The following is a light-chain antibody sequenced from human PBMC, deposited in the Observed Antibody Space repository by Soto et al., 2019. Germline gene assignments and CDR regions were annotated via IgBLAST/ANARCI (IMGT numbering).Light chain of an antibody. Sequence: QSALTQPASVSASPGQSITISCTGTSSDVGGYNYVSWYQPHPGKAPKLRIYDVSNRPSGVSNRFSGSKSGNTASLTHSGLQAEDEGDYYCSSYTSRSRLVFGGGTKLTVL. CDR2: DVS. CDR1: SSDVGGYNY. CDR3: SSYTSRSRLV. V-gene: IGLV2-14*01. J-gene: IGLJ2*01.